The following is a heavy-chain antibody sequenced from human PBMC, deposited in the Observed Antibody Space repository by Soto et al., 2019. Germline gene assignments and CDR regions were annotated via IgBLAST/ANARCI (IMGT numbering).Heavy chain of an antibody. V-gene: IGHV3-30*03. J-gene: IGHJ4*02. CDR2: ISRDGGTK. Sequence: QVQLVESGGGVVQPGRSLRLSCAASGFTVSSYGMRWVRQAPGKGLEWVAVISRDGGTKYYADSVKGRFTISRDNSRNTLFLEMNSLRGDDMAVYYCTGEVASGYWGQGTLVTVSS. CDR3: TGEVASGY. D-gene: IGHD2-8*02. CDR1: GFTVSSYG.